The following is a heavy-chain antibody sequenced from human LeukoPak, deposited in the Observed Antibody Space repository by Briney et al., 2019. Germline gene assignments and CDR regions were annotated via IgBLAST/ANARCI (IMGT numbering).Heavy chain of an antibody. V-gene: IGHV4-39*07. CDR2: IYYSGST. CDR3: ARVGPSGNYWGYYYYMDV. J-gene: IGHJ6*03. D-gene: IGHD4-11*01. Sequence: SETLSLTCTVSDDSITMYYWSWIRQPPGKGLEWIGSIYYSGSTYYNPSLKSRVTISVDTSKNQFSLKLSSVTAADTAVYYCARVGPSGNYWGYYYYMDVWGKGTTVTVSS. CDR1: DDSITMYY.